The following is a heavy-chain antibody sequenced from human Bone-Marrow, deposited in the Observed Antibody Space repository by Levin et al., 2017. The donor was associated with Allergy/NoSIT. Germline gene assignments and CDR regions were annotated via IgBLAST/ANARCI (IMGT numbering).Heavy chain of an antibody. J-gene: IGHJ6*02. CDR3: ASQPGIAAAGTGYYYYGMDV. V-gene: IGHV3-7*01. D-gene: IGHD6-13*01. CDR2: IKQDGSET. CDR1: TFSRYW. Sequence: TFSRYWMNWVRQAPGKGLEWVANIKQDGSETYFADSVRGRFTISRANAANSVFLEMNGLRAEDTAVYYCASQPGIAAAGTGYYYYGMDVWGQGTTVTVSS.